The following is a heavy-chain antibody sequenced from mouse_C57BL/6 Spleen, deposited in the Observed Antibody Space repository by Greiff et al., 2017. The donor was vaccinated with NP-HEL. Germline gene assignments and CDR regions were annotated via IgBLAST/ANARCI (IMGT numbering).Heavy chain of an antibody. CDR2: FYPGSGSI. J-gene: IGHJ3*01. CDR3: ARHEEARRSYFAY. CDR1: GYTFTEYT. D-gene: IGHD1-1*01. Sequence: QVHVKQSGAELVKPGASVKLSCTASGYTFTEYTIHWVKQRSGQGLEWIGWFYPGSGSIKYNEKFKDKATLTADKSSSTVYMEISRLTSEDSAVYFGARHEEARRSYFAYWGQGTLVTVSA. V-gene: IGHV1-62-2*01.